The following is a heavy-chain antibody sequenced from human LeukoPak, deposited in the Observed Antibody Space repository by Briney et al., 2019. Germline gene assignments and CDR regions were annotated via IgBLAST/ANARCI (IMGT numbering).Heavy chain of an antibody. J-gene: IGHJ6*02. D-gene: IGHD2-8*01. CDR3: ASVYLYGMDV. V-gene: IGHV1-46*01. CDR1: GYTFTSNY. CDR2: IYPRDGST. Sequence: ASVKVSCTASGYTFTSNYIHWVRQAPGQGLEWMGVIYPRDGSTSYAQKFQGRVTMTRDTPTNTVYMELSSLRTEDTAVYYCASVYLYGMDVWGQGTTVTVSS.